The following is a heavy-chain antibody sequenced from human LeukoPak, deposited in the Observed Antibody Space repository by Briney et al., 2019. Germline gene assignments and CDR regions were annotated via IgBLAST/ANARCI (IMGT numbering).Heavy chain of an antibody. CDR2: IKKDGSEK. CDR1: GFTFSNYG. V-gene: IGHV3-7*01. D-gene: IGHD5-18*01. J-gene: IGHJ4*02. CDR3: ARDLSGIAGYTYGRGIDY. Sequence: GGSLRLSCAASGFTFSNYGMHWVRQAPGKGLEWVANIKKDGSEKYYVDAVKGRFTISGDNAKTSLYLQMNSLRAEDTAVYYCARDLSGIAGYTYGRGIDYWGQGTLVTVSS.